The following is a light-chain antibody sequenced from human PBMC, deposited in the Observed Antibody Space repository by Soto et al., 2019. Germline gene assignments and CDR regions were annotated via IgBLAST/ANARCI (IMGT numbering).Light chain of an antibody. V-gene: IGLV6-57*04. CDR2: ENN. J-gene: IGLJ3*02. CDR3: QSYDISNVV. Sequence: NFMLTQPHSVSESPGKTVTISCTRSSGSVASNHVQWYQQRPGSAPTTLIYENNQRPSGVPDRFSGSVSSSSNSPSLTISGLKNEDEADYYCQSYDISNVVFGGGTKVTVL. CDR1: SGSVASNH.